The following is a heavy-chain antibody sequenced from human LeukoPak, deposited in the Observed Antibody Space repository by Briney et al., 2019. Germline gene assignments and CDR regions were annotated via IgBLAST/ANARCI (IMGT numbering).Heavy chain of an antibody. V-gene: IGHV3-48*03. J-gene: IGHJ4*02. CDR3: ARDDILTGYYHDY. CDR1: GLTFSSYE. Sequence: GGSLRLSCAASGLTFSSYEMNWVRQAPGKGLEWVSYISSSGSTMYYADSVKGRFTISRDNAKNSLYLQMNSLRAEDTAVYYCARDDILTGYYHDYWGQGTLVTVSS. D-gene: IGHD3-9*01. CDR2: ISSSGSTM.